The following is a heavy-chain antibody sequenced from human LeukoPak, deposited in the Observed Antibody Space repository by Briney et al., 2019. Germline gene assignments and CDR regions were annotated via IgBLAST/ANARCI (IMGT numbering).Heavy chain of an antibody. CDR1: GGTFSSYA. J-gene: IGHJ4*02. CDR3: ARAAFIARTFARGSGSYYFDY. Sequence: ASVKVSCKASGGTFSSYAISWVRQAPGQGLEWMGRIIPILGIANYAQKFQGRVTITADKSTSTAYMELSSLRSEDTAVYYCARAAFIARTFARGSGSYYFDYWGQGTLVTASS. D-gene: IGHD3-10*01. CDR2: IIPILGIA. V-gene: IGHV1-69*04.